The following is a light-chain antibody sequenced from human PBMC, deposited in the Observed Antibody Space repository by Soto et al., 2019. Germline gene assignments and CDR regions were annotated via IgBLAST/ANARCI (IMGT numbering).Light chain of an antibody. CDR3: SSYRTSSTYV. CDR2: EVT. Sequence: QSVLTQPASVSGSPGQSITISCSGTSSDVGSYSHVAWYQQFPGKTPKLIIYEVTNRPSGVSHRFSGSKSGNTAFLTISGLQAEDETDYHCSSYRTSSTYVFGTGTKVTVL. J-gene: IGLJ1*01. V-gene: IGLV2-14*01. CDR1: SSDVGSYSH.